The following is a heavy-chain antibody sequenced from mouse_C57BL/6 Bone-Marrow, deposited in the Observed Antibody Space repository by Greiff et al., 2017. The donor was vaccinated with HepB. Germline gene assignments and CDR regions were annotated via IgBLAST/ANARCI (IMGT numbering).Heavy chain of an antibody. CDR2: INPNNGGT. V-gene: IGHV1-22*01. CDR3: ARNRYDYDGAY. CDR1: GYTFTDCN. Sequence: VQLQQSGPELVKPGASVKMSCKASGYTFTDCNMHWVKQSHGKSLEWIGYINPNNGGTSYNQKFKGKATLTVNKSSSTAYMQLSSLTSEDSAVYYCARNRYDYDGAYWGQGTLVTVSA. D-gene: IGHD2-4*01. J-gene: IGHJ3*01.